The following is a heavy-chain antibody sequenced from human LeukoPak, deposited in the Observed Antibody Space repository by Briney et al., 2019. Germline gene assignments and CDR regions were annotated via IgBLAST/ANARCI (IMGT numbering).Heavy chain of an antibody. CDR2: ISSDSGTI. V-gene: IGHV3-48*01. CDR3: ARAAQPGFDP. Sequence: GGSLRLSCGASGLTFSTYSMNWVRQAPGKGLEWVSYISSDSGTIYYADSVKGRFTISRDNAKKSLYLQMTSLRAEDTAVYYCARAAQPGFDPWGQGTLVTVSS. CDR1: GLTFSTYS. D-gene: IGHD1-14*01. J-gene: IGHJ5*02.